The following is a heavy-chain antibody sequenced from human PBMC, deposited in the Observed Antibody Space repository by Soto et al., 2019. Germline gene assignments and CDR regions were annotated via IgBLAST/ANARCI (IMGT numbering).Heavy chain of an antibody. D-gene: IGHD3-22*01. J-gene: IGHJ6*02. CDR3: ARYDSSGYYWPYYYYGMDV. V-gene: IGHV3-21*01. Sequence: GGSLRLSCAASGFTFSTYSMNWVRQAPGKGLEWVSSISSSSSYIYYADSVKGRFTISRDNAKNSLYLQMNSLRAEDTAVYYCARYDSSGYYWPYYYYGMDVWGQGTTVTVSS. CDR1: GFTFSTYS. CDR2: ISSSSSYI.